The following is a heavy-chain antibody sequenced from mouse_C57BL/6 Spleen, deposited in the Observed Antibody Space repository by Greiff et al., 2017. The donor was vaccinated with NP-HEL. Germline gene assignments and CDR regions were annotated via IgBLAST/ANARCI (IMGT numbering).Heavy chain of an antibody. V-gene: IGHV1-22*01. CDR2: INPNNGGT. D-gene: IGHD1-1*01. J-gene: IGHJ4*01. CDR3: ARGSSYLYYAMDY. CDR1: GYTFTDYN. Sequence: EVQLQQSGPELVKPGASVKMSCKASGYTFTDYNMHWVKQSHGKSLEWIGYINPNNGGTSYNQKFKGKATLTVNKSSSTAYMELRSLTSEDSAVYYCARGSSYLYYAMDYWGQGTSVTVSS.